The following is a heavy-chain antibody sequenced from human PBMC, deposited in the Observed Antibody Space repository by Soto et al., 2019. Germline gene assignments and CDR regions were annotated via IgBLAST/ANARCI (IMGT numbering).Heavy chain of an antibody. Sequence: GKGLEWIGEINHRGYTNYNPSLKSRVTISIDTSKNQFSLKLTSVTAADISVYYCARMDIVTTNWFDLWVRGTLV. V-gene: IGHV4-34*01. D-gene: IGHD5-12*01. CDR2: INHRGYT. CDR3: ARMDIVTTNWFDL. J-gene: IGHJ5*02.